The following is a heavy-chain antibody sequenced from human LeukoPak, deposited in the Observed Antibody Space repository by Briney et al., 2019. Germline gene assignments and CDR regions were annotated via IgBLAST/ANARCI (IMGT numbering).Heavy chain of an antibody. CDR1: GFRFDEYA. CDR2: INWNRDKI. J-gene: IGHJ4*02. D-gene: IGHD6-19*01. CDR3: VKDILRFRPTPVLTVPGAVFDY. Sequence: PGGSLRLSCAASGFRFDEYAMHWVRQVPGKGLEWVSGINWNRDKIDYADSVRGRFTISRDDAKKSLYLQMNSLRTEDTAFYYCVKDILRFRPTPVLTVPGAVFDYWGQGILVTVSS. V-gene: IGHV3-9*01.